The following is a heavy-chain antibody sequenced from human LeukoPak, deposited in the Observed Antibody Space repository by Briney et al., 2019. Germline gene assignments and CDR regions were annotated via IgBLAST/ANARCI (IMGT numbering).Heavy chain of an antibody. Sequence: PSETLSLTCAVYGGSFSGYYWSRIRQPPGKGLEWIGEINHSGSTNYNPSLKSRVTISVDTSKNQFSLKLSSVTAADTAVYYCAISSWYFKRFDPWGQGTLVTVSS. J-gene: IGHJ5*02. V-gene: IGHV4-34*01. CDR1: GGSFSGYY. D-gene: IGHD6-13*01. CDR3: AISSWYFKRFDP. CDR2: INHSGST.